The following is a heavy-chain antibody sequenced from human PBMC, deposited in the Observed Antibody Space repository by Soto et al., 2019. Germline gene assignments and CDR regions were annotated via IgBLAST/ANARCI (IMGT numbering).Heavy chain of an antibody. D-gene: IGHD3-16*01. CDR2: FTAGNGNT. CDR3: ARGYGGPIGWFDP. V-gene: IGHV1-3*01. J-gene: IGHJ5*02. CDR1: GYTFTSYA. Sequence: QVQLVQSGAEVKKPGASVKVSCKASGYTFTSYAMHWVRQAPGQRLEWMGWFTAGNGNTKYSRKFQGRVTITRDTSASTAYMELSSLRSEDTAVYYCARGYGGPIGWFDPWGQGTLVTVSS.